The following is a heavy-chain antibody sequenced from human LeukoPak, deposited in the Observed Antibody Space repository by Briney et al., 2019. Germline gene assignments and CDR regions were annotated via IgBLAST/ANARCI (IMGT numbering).Heavy chain of an antibody. CDR1: GYTFTSYD. CDR3: ARIPINYDFWSGYLPWGYYYGMDV. CDR2: MNPNSGNT. J-gene: IGHJ6*02. Sequence: ASVKVSCKASGYTFTSYDINWVRQATGQGFEWMGWMNPNSGNTGYAQKFQGRVAMTRNTSISTAYMELSSLRSEDTAVYYCARIPINYDFWSGYLPWGYYYGMDVWGQGTTVTVSS. V-gene: IGHV1-8*01. D-gene: IGHD3-3*01.